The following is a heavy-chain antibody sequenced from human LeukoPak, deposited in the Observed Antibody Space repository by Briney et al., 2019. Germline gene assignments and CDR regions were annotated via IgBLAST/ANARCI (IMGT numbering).Heavy chain of an antibody. CDR2: INWNGGST. D-gene: IGHD5-18*01. Sequence: GGSLRLSCAASGFTFDDYGMSWVRQAPGKGLEWVSGINWNGGSTGYADSVKGRFTISRDNAKNSLYLQMNSLRVEDTAFYYCARDLAYSRLDYWGQGMLVTVSS. V-gene: IGHV3-20*04. CDR3: ARDLAYSRLDY. CDR1: GFTFDDYG. J-gene: IGHJ4*02.